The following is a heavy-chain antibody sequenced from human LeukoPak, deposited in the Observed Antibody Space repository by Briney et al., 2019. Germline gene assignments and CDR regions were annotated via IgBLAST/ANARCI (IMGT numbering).Heavy chain of an antibody. CDR1: GGSISSSDYY. J-gene: IGHJ5*02. Sequence: SETLSLTCTVSGGSISSSDYYWGWIRQPPGKGLEWIGSIYFGGSTYYNPSLKSRVTISVDTSMNQFSLKLSFVTTADTAVYYCARALGYCSGGSCTRGYNWFDPWGQGTLVTVYS. CDR2: IYFGGST. CDR3: ARALGYCSGGSCTRGYNWFDP. V-gene: IGHV4-39*01. D-gene: IGHD2-15*01.